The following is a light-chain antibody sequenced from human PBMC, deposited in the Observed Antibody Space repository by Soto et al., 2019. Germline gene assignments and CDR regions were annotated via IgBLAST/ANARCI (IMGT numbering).Light chain of an antibody. CDR3: AAWDDSLNCLWV. J-gene: IGLJ3*02. Sequence: QSVLTQPPSASGTPGQRVTISCSGSSSNIGSNTVNWYQQLPGTAPKLLIYSNNQRPSGVPDRFSGSKSGTSASLAISGLQSEDESDYYCAAWDDSLNCLWVFGGGTQLTVL. CDR2: SNN. V-gene: IGLV1-44*01. CDR1: SSNIGSNT.